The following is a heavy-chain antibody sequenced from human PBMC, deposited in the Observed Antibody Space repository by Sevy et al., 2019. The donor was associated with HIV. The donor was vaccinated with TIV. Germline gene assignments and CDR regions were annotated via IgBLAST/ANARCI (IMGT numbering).Heavy chain of an antibody. CDR1: QFNFDTYA. D-gene: IGHD6-19*01. CDR3: ARASGWYVY. J-gene: IGHJ4*02. CDR2: LFSDGST. Sequence: GGSLRLSCVASQFNFDTYAIHWVRQAPGKGLEWVSVLFSDGSTSYADSVKGRFTISRDNSKNTLYLQMNSLRGEDTAVYYCARASGWYVYWGQGTLVTVSS. V-gene: IGHV3-66*01.